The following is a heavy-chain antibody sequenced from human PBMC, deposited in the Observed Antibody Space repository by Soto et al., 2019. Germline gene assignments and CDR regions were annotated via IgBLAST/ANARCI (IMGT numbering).Heavy chain of an antibody. J-gene: IGHJ4*02. V-gene: IGHV3-33*01. Sequence: GGSLRLSCAASGFTFSSYGMHWVRQAPGKGLEWVAVIWYDGSNKYYADSVKGRFTISRDNSKNTLYLQMNSLRAEDTAVYYCARPGGSGSYRGIGFDYWGQGTLVTVSS. CDR3: ARPGGSGSYRGIGFDY. D-gene: IGHD3-10*01. CDR1: GFTFSSYG. CDR2: IWYDGSNK.